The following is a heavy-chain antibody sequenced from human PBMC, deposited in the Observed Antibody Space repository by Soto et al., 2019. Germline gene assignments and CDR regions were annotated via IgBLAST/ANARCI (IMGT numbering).Heavy chain of an antibody. V-gene: IGHV3-48*02. CDR3: ARDRYSSTTVTIMDY. J-gene: IGHJ4*02. D-gene: IGHD4-17*01. CDR2: ISHKSSAT. CDR1: GFTFSNYA. Sequence: EVQLVESGGGLVQPGGSLRLSCAGSGFTFSNYAMNWVRQAPGKGLEWVSYISHKSSATYHADSVKGRFTISRDNAQNTLYLQMNSLTDEDTAIYYCARDRYSSTTVTIMDYWGRGTLVTVSS.